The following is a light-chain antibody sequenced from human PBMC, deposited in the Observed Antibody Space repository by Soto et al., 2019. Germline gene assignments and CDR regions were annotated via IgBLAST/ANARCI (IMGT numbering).Light chain of an antibody. CDR2: DAS. V-gene: IGKV1-5*01. J-gene: IGKJ1*01. CDR3: QQYYSYSPT. Sequence: GDRVTIPLRASQTISSWLAWYQQKPGKAPKVLIYDASSLESGVPSRFSGSGSGTEFTLTISSLQPDDFATYYCQQYYSYSPTFGQGTKVDI. CDR1: QTISSW.